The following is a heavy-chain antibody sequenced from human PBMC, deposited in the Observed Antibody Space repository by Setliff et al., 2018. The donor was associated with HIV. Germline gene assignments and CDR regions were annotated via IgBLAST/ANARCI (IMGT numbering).Heavy chain of an antibody. CDR3: ARAIHKAFDI. CDR2: MYISGST. CDR1: GGSISSYY. Sequence: TLSLTCTVSGGSISSYYWSWIRQPPGKGLEWIGHMYISGSTTYNPSLKSRVTLSVDTSRNQFSLNLSSVTAADTAVYYCARAIHKAFDIWGQGTMVTVSS. V-gene: IGHV4-4*08. J-gene: IGHJ3*02.